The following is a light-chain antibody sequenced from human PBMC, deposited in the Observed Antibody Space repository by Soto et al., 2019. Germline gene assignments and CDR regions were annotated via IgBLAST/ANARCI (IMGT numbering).Light chain of an antibody. CDR3: ESWDDTLKGHV. Sequence: QPVLTQPPSVSGTPGQRVTISCSGSSSNIGENYVNWYQQVPGKAPKLLLYHDDLRPSGVSGRFSGSKSGTSASLAISGLQSEDEADYYCESWDDTLKGHVFGGGTKLTVL. CDR1: SSNIGENY. J-gene: IGLJ3*02. V-gene: IGLV1-36*01. CDR2: HDD.